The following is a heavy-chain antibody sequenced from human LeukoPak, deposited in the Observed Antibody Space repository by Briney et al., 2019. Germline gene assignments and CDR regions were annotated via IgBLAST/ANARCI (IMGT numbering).Heavy chain of an antibody. V-gene: IGHV4-59*12. CDR2: IYYSGST. D-gene: IGHD2-2*01. Sequence: KTSETLSLTCTVSGGSISSYYWSWIRQPPGKGLEWIGYIYYSGSTNYNPSLKSRVTISVDTSKNQFSLQLNSVTPEDTAVYYCARLHCTSTTCSIDYWGQGTLVTVSS. CDR1: GGSISSYY. CDR3: ARLHCTSTTCSIDY. J-gene: IGHJ4*02.